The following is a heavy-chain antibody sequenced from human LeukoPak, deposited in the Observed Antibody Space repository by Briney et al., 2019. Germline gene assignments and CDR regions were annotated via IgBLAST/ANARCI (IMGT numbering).Heavy chain of an antibody. J-gene: IGHJ4*02. D-gene: IGHD4-23*01. CDR3: ARTVARIGY. V-gene: IGHV3-48*03. CDR1: GFTFSSYE. CDR2: ISSSGSNI. Sequence: GGSLRLSCAASGFTFSSYEMNWVRQAPGKGLEWVSHISSSGSNINYTVSGNGRFTISRDNTNNLLYLQMNSLRAEDTAIYYCARTVARIGYWGQGTLVTVSS.